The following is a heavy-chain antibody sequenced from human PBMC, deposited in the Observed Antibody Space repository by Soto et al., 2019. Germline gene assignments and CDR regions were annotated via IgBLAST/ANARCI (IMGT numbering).Heavy chain of an antibody. D-gene: IGHD3-10*01. CDR3: ARSITMARGQCYYYYGMDV. Sequence: QVQLVQSGAEVTKPGSSVQVSCKASGGTFSSYAISWVRQAPGQGLEWMGGIIPIFGTANYAQKFQGRVTITADESTSTAYMELSSMRSEDTAVYYCARSITMARGQCYYYYGMDVWGQGTTVTVSS. J-gene: IGHJ6*02. CDR2: IIPIFGTA. V-gene: IGHV1-69*01. CDR1: GGTFSSYA.